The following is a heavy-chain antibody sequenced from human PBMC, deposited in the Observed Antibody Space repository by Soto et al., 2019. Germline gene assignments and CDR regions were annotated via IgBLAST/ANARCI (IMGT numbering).Heavy chain of an antibody. CDR2: VNPILSLS. J-gene: IGHJ4*02. V-gene: IGHV1-69*02. CDR3: ATSYGSGYRAFDY. CDR1: GDTFSFYS. D-gene: IGHD3-10*01. Sequence: QVQLVQSGAEVKRPGSSVKVSCKASGDTFSFYSINWVRQAPGLGLEWMGRVNPILSLSNYAQRFQGRVTMIADKSTSTAYMVISRLRSEDTAIYYCATSYGSGYRAFDYWGQGAQVIVSS.